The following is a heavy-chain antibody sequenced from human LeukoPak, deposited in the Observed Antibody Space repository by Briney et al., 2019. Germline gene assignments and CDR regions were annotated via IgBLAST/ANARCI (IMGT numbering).Heavy chain of an antibody. D-gene: IGHD3-3*01. CDR2: IIPIFGTA. Sequence: SVKVSCKASGGTFSSYAISWVRQAPGQGLEWMGGIIPIFGTANYAQKFQGRVTITADESTSTAYMELSSLRSDDTAVYYCARAFLHSYDFWSGYSFGYWGQGTLVTVSS. CDR3: ARAFLHSYDFWSGYSFGY. CDR1: GGTFSSYA. V-gene: IGHV1-69*01. J-gene: IGHJ4*02.